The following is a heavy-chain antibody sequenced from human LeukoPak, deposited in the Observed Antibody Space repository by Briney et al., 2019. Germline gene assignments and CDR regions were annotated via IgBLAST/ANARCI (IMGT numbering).Heavy chain of an antibody. CDR1: GFTFSSYG. V-gene: IGHV3-30*18. Sequence: GGSLRLSCAASGFTFSSYGMHWVRQAPGKGLEWVAVISYDGSNKYYADSVKGRFTISRDNSKNTLYLQMNSLRAEDTAVYYCAKDFLGGDYYDSSGSFDYWGQGTLVTVSS. CDR3: AKDFLGGDYYDSSGSFDY. J-gene: IGHJ4*02. CDR2: ISYDGSNK. D-gene: IGHD3-22*01.